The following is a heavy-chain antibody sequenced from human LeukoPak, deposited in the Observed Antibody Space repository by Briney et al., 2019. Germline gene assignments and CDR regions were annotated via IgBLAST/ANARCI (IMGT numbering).Heavy chain of an antibody. Sequence: GGSLRLSCAVSGFTFSSYGMSWVRQAPGKGLEWVSAISGSGGSTYYADSVRGRFTISRDNSKNTLFLQMISLRPEDTAVYYCAKGTGGATFDNWGQGTLVTVSS. V-gene: IGHV3-23*01. J-gene: IGHJ5*02. CDR1: GFTFSSYG. D-gene: IGHD1-26*01. CDR3: AKGTGGATFDN. CDR2: ISGSGGST.